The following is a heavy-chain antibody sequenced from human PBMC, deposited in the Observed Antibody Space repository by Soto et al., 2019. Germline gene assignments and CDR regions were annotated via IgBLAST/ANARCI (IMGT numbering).Heavy chain of an antibody. CDR2: VNHVGST. CDR3: ARLSRADVWHVDL. V-gene: IGHV4-34*01. J-gene: IGHJ2*01. Sequence: QVQLQQWGAGLLEPSETLSLTCAVSGGSFSGYYWSWIRQPPGKGLEWIGEVNHVGSTNYNPSLKTRVNTAADASKRQFSLKLRSVTAADTAVYYCARLSRADVWHVDLWGRGTVGTVSS. CDR1: GGSFSGYY.